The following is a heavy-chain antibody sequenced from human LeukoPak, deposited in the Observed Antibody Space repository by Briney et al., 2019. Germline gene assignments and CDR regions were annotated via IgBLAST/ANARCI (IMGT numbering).Heavy chain of an antibody. Sequence: GGSLRLSCAASGFTVSSNYMSWVRQAPGKGLEWDSVIYSGGSTYYADSVKGRFTISRDNSKNTLYLQMNSLRAEDTAVYYCARTMAAAGTSAFDIWGQGTMVTVSS. J-gene: IGHJ3*02. D-gene: IGHD6-13*01. CDR2: IYSGGST. CDR1: GFTVSSNY. CDR3: ARTMAAAGTSAFDI. V-gene: IGHV3-66*01.